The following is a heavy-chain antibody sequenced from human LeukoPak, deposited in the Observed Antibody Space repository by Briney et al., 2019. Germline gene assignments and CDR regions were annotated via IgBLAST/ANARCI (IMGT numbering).Heavy chain of an antibody. V-gene: IGHV4-59*01. CDR2: IYYSGST. CDR3: AAGSESYDSRGYSYYLDY. J-gene: IGHJ4*02. D-gene: IGHD3-22*01. Sequence: SETLSLTCTVSGGSISSYYWSWIRQHPGKGLEWIGYIYYSGSTNYNPSLKSRVTISVDTSKNQFSLKLSSVTAADTAVYYCAAGSESYDSRGYSYYLDYRGQGTLVTVSS. CDR1: GGSISSYY.